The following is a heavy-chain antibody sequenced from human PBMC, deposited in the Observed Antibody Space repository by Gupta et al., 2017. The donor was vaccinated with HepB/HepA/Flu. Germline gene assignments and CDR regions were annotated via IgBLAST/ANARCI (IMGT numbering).Heavy chain of an antibody. V-gene: IGHV3-23*01. J-gene: IGHJ6*03. CDR1: GFTFSNHA. CDR2: IGGDVRA. CDR3: AKDLYFWSAMDV. Sequence: EVQLLESGGGLVQPGGSLRLSCAASGFTFSNHAMSWVRQAPRKGLEWVSGIGGDVRAHYADSVKGRFTISRDNSKNTLYLQMNSLRAEDTAVYYCAKDLYFWSAMDVWGEGITVTVSS. D-gene: IGHD3-3*01.